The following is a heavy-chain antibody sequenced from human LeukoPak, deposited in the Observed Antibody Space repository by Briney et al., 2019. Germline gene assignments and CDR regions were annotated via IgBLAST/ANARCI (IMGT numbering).Heavy chain of an antibody. V-gene: IGHV3-30-3*01. Sequence: GGSLRLSCAASEFAFSNYALHWVRQAPGKGLQWVAVISYDGNTIHYADSVKGRFIISRDTSKNTLYLQMNSLRAEDTAVYYCARSGGLQKFDYWGQGTLVTVSS. D-gene: IGHD4-11*01. CDR1: EFAFSNYA. J-gene: IGHJ4*02. CDR3: ARSGGLQKFDY. CDR2: ISYDGNTI.